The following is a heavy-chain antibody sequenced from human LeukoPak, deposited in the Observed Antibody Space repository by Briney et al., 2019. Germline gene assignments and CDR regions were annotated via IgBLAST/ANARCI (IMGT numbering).Heavy chain of an antibody. J-gene: IGHJ3*02. CDR1: GGSISSYY. V-gene: IGHV4-59*01. CDR3: ARAIDVGAFAFDI. Sequence: PSETLSLTCTVSGGSISSYYWSWIRQPPRKGLEWIGYIYYSGSTKYNPSLKSRVTITVDTSKNQFSLKLSSVTAADTAVYYCARAIDVGAFAFDIWGQGTMVTVFS. D-gene: IGHD1-26*01. CDR2: IYYSGST.